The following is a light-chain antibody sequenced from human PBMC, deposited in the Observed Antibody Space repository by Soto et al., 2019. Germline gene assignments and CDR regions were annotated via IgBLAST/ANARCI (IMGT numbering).Light chain of an antibody. CDR2: TVS. J-gene: IGKJ4*01. Sequence: DIQLTQSPSFLSASVGDRLTITCRASQDIRSSLAWYQQKPGKAPNLLIYTVSTLQSGVPSSFSGSRSGTGFTLTSSSLQTESVANYYCQPVNRSTFTFGGGTKVEI. CDR3: QPVNRSTFT. V-gene: IGKV1-9*01. CDR1: QDIRSS.